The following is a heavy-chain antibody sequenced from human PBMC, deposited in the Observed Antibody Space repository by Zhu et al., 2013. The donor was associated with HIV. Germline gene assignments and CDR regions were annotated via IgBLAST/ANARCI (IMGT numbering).Heavy chain of an antibody. CDR2: INPKSGVT. Sequence: QVQLVQSGAEVKKPGASMKVSCKASGYTFTGYYINWVRQAPGQGLEWMGCINPKSGVTHYAQKFQGRVTMTRDTSIDTAYMELSGLRSDDTAVYYCARPPRRSKVAPGIGVTQDEMFFDYWGQGSRVTVSS. V-gene: IGHV1-2*02. CDR3: ARPPRRSKVAPGIGVTQDEMFFDY. CDR1: GYTFTGYY. D-gene: IGHD6-19*01. J-gene: IGHJ4*02.